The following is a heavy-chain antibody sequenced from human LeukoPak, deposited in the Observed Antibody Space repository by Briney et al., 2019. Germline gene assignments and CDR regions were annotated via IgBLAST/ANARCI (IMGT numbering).Heavy chain of an antibody. D-gene: IGHD6-19*01. CDR1: GFTFSSYE. Sequence: PGRSLRLSCAGSGFTFSSYEINWVRQAPGKGLEWVSSISSSGSVIYYADSGKGRFTISRDNAKNSLYLQINSLRAEDTAIYYCARAFSSGWFGYWGQGTLVTVSS. CDR3: ARAFSSGWFGY. J-gene: IGHJ4*02. V-gene: IGHV3-48*03. CDR2: ISSSGSVI.